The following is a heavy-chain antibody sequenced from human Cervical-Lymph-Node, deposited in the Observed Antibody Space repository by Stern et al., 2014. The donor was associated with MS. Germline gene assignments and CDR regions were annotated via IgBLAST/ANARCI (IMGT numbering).Heavy chain of an antibody. V-gene: IGHV4-61*02. CDR2: IYTSGST. D-gene: IGHD6-19*01. Sequence: QLQLQESGPGLVKPSQTLSLTCTVSGGSISSGSYYWSWIRQPAGKGLEWIGRIYTSGSTNYNPSLKSRVPIPVDTPKNQFSLKLSSGTAADTAVYYCARESGWYWYYFDYWGQGTLVTVSS. CDR3: ARESGWYWYYFDY. CDR1: GGSISSGSYY. J-gene: IGHJ4*02.